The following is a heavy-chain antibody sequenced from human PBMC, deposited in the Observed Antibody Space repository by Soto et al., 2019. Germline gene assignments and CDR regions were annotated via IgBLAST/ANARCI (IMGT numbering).Heavy chain of an antibody. V-gene: IGHV1-69*01. CDR1: GGTFSSYA. J-gene: IGHJ6*02. Sequence: QVQLVQSGAEVKKPGSSVKVSCKASGGTFSSYAISWVRQAPGQGLEWMGGIIPIFGTANYAQKFQGRVTFTADESTSTAYMELSSLRSEDTAVYYCARDPGYSYGTYYYYYGMDVWGQGTTVTVSS. CDR2: IIPIFGTA. CDR3: ARDPGYSYGTYYYYYGMDV. D-gene: IGHD5-18*01.